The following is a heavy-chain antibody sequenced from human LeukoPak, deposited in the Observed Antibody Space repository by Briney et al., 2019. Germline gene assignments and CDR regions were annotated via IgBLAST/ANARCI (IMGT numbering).Heavy chain of an antibody. CDR3: AKEGIAAAGYFDY. J-gene: IGHJ4*02. CDR1: GFTFSSYA. V-gene: IGHV3-23*01. D-gene: IGHD6-13*01. Sequence: GGSLRLSCAAAGFTFSSYAMSWVRQAPGKWLEWVSAISGSGGSTYYADSVKDRFTISRDNSKNTLYLQMNSLRAEDTAVYYCAKEGIAAAGYFDYWGQGTLVTVSS. CDR2: ISGSGGST.